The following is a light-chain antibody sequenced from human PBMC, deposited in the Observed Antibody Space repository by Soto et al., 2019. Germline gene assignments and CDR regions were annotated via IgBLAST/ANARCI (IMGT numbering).Light chain of an antibody. Sequence: NFMLTQPHSVSGSPGKTVTFSCTRSSGNIVSNYVQWYQQRPGSSPTTVIFEDDDRPSGVPDRFSASLDTSTNSASLTISGLKPEDEADYYCQSYDADILIFGGGTKLTVL. CDR3: QSYDADILI. CDR1: SGNIVSNY. CDR2: EDD. J-gene: IGLJ2*01. V-gene: IGLV6-57*01.